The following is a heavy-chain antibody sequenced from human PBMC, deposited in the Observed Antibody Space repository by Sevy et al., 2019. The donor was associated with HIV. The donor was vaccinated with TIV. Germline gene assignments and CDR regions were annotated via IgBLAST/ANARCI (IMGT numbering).Heavy chain of an antibody. J-gene: IGHJ4*01. D-gene: IGHD2-2*02. Sequence: SETLSLTCSVSGDSINNYYWSWIRQPPGKGLEWIGYSSYSGTTSYSPSLKSRVDISVDTSMHQFSLKINSVTAADTAVYFCARLRWYVVDAPGATPGSYFDSWGQGILVTVSS. V-gene: IGHV4-59*12. CDR1: GDSINNYY. CDR2: SSYSGTT. CDR3: ARLRWYVVDAPGATPGSYFDS.